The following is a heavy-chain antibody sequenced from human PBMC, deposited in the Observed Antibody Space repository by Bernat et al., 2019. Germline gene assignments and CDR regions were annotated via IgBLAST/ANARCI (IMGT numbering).Heavy chain of an antibody. CDR1: GGSISSGGYY. J-gene: IGHJ4*02. Sequence: QVQLQESGPGLVKPSQTLSLTCTVSGGSISSGGYYWSWIRQHPGKGLEWIGYIYYSGSTNYNPSLKSRVTISVDTSKNQFSLKLSSVTAADTAVYYCARGHDFWSGYYTAYFDYWGQGTLVTVSS. D-gene: IGHD3-3*01. V-gene: IGHV4-31*03. CDR2: IYYSGST. CDR3: ARGHDFWSGYYTAYFDY.